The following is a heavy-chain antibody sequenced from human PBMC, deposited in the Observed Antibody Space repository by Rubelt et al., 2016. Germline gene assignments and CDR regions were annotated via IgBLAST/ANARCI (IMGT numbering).Heavy chain of an antibody. CDR2: IYWDDDK. CDR1: GFSLRTSGVG. CDR3: AHKVNSGFDH. D-gene: IGHD6-19*01. V-gene: IGHV2-5*02. Sequence: QITLKESGPTLVKPTQTLTLTCTFSGFSLRTSGVGVGWIRQPPGKALEWLALIYWDDDKRYSQSLKNRLTITKATSKNQVVLTMTNMDPVDTATYHCAHKVNSGFDHWGQGTLVTVSS. J-gene: IGHJ4*02.